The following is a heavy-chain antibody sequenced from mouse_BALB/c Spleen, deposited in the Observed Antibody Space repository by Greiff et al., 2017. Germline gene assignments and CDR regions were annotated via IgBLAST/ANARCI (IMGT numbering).Heavy chain of an antibody. CDR3: ARSGYRYGLD. Sequence: EVMLVESGGGLVQPGGSRKLSCAASGFTFSSFGMHWVRQAPEKGLEWVAYISSCSSTIFYADTVKGRFTISRDNPKNTLFLQMTSLRSEDTAMYYCARSGYRYGLDWGQGTLVTVSA. V-gene: IGHV5-17*02. J-gene: IGHJ3*01. CDR1: GFTFSSFG. CDR2: ISSCSSTI. D-gene: IGHD2-14*01.